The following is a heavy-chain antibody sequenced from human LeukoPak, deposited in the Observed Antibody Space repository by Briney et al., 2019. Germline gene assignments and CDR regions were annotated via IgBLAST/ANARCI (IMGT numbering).Heavy chain of an antibody. J-gene: IGHJ4*02. V-gene: IGHV3-23*01. CDR1: EFIFSNYA. Sequence: GGSLRLSCAASEFIFSNYAMTWVRQAPGKGLEWVSSISGSGATTYYADSVKGRFTISRDNAKNTLHLQMNSLRAEDTAVYYCVLFSPIVVLPGGIERWMPDWGQGTLVTVSS. CDR2: ISGSGATT. D-gene: IGHD2-2*01. CDR3: VLFSPIVVLPGGIERWMPD.